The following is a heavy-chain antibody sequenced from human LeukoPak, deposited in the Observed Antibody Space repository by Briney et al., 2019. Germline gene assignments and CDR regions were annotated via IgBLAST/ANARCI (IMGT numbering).Heavy chain of an antibody. V-gene: IGHV4-39*01. CDR2: IYYSGST. J-gene: IGHJ4*02. CDR3: ARSGSGYDYEGYFDY. D-gene: IGHD5-12*01. Sequence: KPSETLSLTWTLSGGSIRSSSYYWGWIRQPPGKGLEWIGSIYYSGSTYYNPSLTTRATISLETSKNQFSLKLSSVTAADTAVYYCARSGSGYDYEGYFDYWGQGTLVTVSS. CDR1: GGSIRSSSYY.